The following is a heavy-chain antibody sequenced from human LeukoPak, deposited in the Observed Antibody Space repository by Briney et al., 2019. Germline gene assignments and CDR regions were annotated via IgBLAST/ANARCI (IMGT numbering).Heavy chain of an antibody. V-gene: IGHV1-8*01. J-gene: IGHJ4*02. D-gene: IGHD3-22*01. CDR2: MNPNSGNT. CDR1: GYTFTSYD. CDR3: ATDYYYDSSGSYYTVDY. Sequence: GASVKVSCKASGYTFTSYDINWVRQATGRGLEWMGWMNPNSGNTGYAQKFQGRVTMTRNTSISTAYMELSSLRSEDTAVYYCATDYYYDSSGSYYTVDYWGQGTLVAVSS.